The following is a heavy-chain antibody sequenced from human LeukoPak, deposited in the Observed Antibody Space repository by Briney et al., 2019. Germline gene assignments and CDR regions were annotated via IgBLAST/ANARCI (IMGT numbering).Heavy chain of an antibody. CDR3: ARATPYYDFWSGYPYGMDV. Sequence: PSETLSLTCTVSGGSVSSGSYYWSWIRQPPGKGLEWIGYIYYSGSTSYNPSLKSRVTISVDTSKNQFSLKLSSVTAADTAVYYCARATPYYDFWSGYPYGMDVWGQGTTVTVSS. CDR2: IYYSGST. CDR1: GGSVSSGSYY. D-gene: IGHD3-3*01. V-gene: IGHV4-61*01. J-gene: IGHJ6*02.